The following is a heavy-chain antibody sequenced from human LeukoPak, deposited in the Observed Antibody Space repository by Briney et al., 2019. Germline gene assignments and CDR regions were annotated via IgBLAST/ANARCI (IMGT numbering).Heavy chain of an antibody. V-gene: IGHV4-4*07. J-gene: IGHJ4*02. CDR2: IYTSGST. CDR3: ARDDSDSGYDLASY. D-gene: IGHD5-12*01. CDR1: GGSISSYY. Sequence: SETLSLTCNVSGGSISSYYWSWIRQPAGKGLEWIGRIYTSGSTNYNPSLKSRVTMSVDTSKNQFSLKLSSVTAADTAVYYCARDDSDSGYDLASYWGQGTLVTLSS.